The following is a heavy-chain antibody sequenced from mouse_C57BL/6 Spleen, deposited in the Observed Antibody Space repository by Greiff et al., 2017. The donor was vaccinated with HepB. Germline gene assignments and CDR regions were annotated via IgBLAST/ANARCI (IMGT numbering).Heavy chain of an antibody. D-gene: IGHD2-2*01. CDR2: IHPNSGST. V-gene: IGHV1-64*01. Sequence: VQLQQSGAELVKPGASVKLSCKASGYTFTSYWMHWVKQRPGQGLEWIGMIHPNSGSTNYNEKFKSKATLTVDKSSSTAYMQLSSLTSEDSAVYYCARSTMVTTALDYWGQGTTLTVSS. J-gene: IGHJ2*01. CDR3: ARSTMVTTALDY. CDR1: GYTFTSYW.